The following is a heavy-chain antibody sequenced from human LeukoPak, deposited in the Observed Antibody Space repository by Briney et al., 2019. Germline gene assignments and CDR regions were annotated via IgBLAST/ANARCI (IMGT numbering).Heavy chain of an antibody. V-gene: IGHV3-15*01. J-gene: IGHJ4*02. Sequence: GGSPRLSCAASGFTFSDSAMHWVRQAPGKGLEWVGRIKSKTDGGTTDYAAPVKGRFTISRDDSKNTLYLQMNSLKTEDTAVYYCTTDKGIGYCGGDCYYDYWGQGTLVTVSS. D-gene: IGHD2-21*02. CDR3: TTDKGIGYCGGDCYYDY. CDR2: IKSKTDGGTT. CDR1: GFTFSDSA.